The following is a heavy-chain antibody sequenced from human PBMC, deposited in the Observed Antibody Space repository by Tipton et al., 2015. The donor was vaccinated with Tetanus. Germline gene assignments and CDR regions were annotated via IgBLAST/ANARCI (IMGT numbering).Heavy chain of an antibody. D-gene: IGHD5-12*01. J-gene: IGHJ5*02. CDR3: ARACYEGS. Sequence: SLRLSCAASGFTFTYYAMSWVRQAPGKGLEWVSSVSGRDDTTYYADSVKGRFTISRDNFKNMVYLQMNSLGVVDTAVYYCARACYEGSWGQGTLVTVSS. CDR1: GFTFTYYA. V-gene: IGHV3-23*01. CDR2: VSGRDDTT.